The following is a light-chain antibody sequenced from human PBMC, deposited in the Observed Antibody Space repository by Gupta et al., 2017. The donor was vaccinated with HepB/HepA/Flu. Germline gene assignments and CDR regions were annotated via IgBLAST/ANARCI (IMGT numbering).Light chain of an antibody. Sequence: QSALTQPASVSGSPGQSITISCTGTSSDVGGYNYVSWYQQHPGKAPKLMIYDVSNRPSGVSNRFSGSKSGNTASLTISGRQAEDEADYYCSSDTSSSTLVFGTGTKVTVL. CDR2: DVS. CDR1: SSDVGGYNY. V-gene: IGLV2-14*03. CDR3: SSDTSSSTLV. J-gene: IGLJ1*01.